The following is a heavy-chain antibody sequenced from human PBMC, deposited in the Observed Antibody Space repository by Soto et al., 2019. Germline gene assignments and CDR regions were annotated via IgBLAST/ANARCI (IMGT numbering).Heavy chain of an antibody. CDR3: PHAYGGSSLY. V-gene: IGHV2-5*02. CDR1: GFSLPTDRVG. CDR2: IYWDDTK. Sequence: QITLKESGPTLVKPTQTLTLTCTFSGFSLPTDRVGVGWIRQPPGEALEWLAVIYWDDTKTYRPSLESRLTTTKDSSKNQVALTMTNMDSVDTATYYCPHAYGGSSLYWGQGTLVTVSS. J-gene: IGHJ4*02. D-gene: IGHD4-17*01.